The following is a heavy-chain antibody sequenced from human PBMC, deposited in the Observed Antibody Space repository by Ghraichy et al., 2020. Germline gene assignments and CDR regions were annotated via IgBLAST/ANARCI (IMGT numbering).Heavy chain of an antibody. Sequence: ASVKVSCKASGYTFTSYGISWVRQAPGQGLEWMGWISAYNGNTNYAQKLQGRVTMTTDTSTSTAYMELRSLRSDDTAVYYCVRQDPHSEEDPFAFDIWGQGTMVTVSS. V-gene: IGHV1-18*01. CDR2: ISAYNGNT. D-gene: IGHD2-15*01. CDR3: VRQDPHSEEDPFAFDI. CDR1: GYTFTSYG. J-gene: IGHJ3*02.